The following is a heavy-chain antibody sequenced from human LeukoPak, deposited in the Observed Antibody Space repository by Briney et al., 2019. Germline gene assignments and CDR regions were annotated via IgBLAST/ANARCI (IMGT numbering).Heavy chain of an antibody. V-gene: IGHV3-7*03. CDR2: IKQDGSDK. CDR3: ARDSRIQYGSGSYWGFDY. CDR1: GFIFSNYW. J-gene: IGHJ4*02. Sequence: TGGSLRLSCAASGFIFSNYWMSWVRQAPGKGPEWVADIKQDGSDKYYVGSVKGRFTISRDHDKNSLYLQMNSLRAEDTAVYYCARDSRIQYGSGSYWGFDYWGQGILVTVSS. D-gene: IGHD3-10*01.